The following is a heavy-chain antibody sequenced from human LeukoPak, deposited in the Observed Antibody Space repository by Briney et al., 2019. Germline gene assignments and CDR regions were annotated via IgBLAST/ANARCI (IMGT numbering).Heavy chain of an antibody. CDR2: INPNSGGT. CDR1: GYTFTGYY. V-gene: IGHV1-2*02. J-gene: IGHJ5*02. Sequence: GASVKVSCKASGYTFTGYYMHWVRQAPGQGLEWMGWINPNSGGTNFAQKFQGRVTMTRDTSISTAYMELRSLRSEDTAVYYCARIGDYGSGSEGCDPWGQGTLVTVSS. CDR3: ARIGDYGSGSEGCDP. D-gene: IGHD3-10*01.